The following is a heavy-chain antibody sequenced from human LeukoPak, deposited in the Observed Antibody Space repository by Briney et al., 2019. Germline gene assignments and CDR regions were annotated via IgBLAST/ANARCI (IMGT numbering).Heavy chain of an antibody. CDR1: GYTLTELS. D-gene: IGHD5-12*01. J-gene: IGHJ4*02. V-gene: IGHV1-24*01. CDR2: FDPEDGET. Sequence: ASVKVSCKVSGYTLTELSMHWVRQAPGKGLEWMGGFDPEDGETIYAQKFQGRVTMTEDTSTDTAYMELSSLRSEDTAVYYCARGGYSGYGNGFDYWGQGTLVTVSS. CDR3: ARGGYSGYGNGFDY.